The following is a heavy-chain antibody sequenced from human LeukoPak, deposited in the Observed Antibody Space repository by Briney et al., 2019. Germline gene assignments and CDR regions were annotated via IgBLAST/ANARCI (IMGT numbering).Heavy chain of an antibody. J-gene: IGHJ4*02. D-gene: IGHD3-22*01. CDR3: ARDVYDGSGYYDC. CDR1: GYTFTSYG. CDR2: ISAYNDNT. V-gene: IGHV1-18*01. Sequence: ASVKVSCKASGYTFTSYGISWVRQAPGQGLEWMGWISAYNDNTNYVQKFQGRVTMTTEISTSTAYMELNRLRSDDTAVYYCARDVYDGSGYYDCWGQGTLVTVSS.